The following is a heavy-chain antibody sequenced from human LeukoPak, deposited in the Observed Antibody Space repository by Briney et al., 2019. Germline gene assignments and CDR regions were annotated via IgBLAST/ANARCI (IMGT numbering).Heavy chain of an antibody. CDR1: GFTFRNYA. CDR3: ARDQGFGVVIHYYMDV. CDR2: ISYDGRNK. D-gene: IGHD3-3*01. V-gene: IGHV3-30*04. Sequence: GGSLRLSCAASGFTFRNYAMHWVRQAPGKGLEWVAVISYDGRNKYYAKSVKGRFTISRDNSKNTLYLQMNSLRAEDTAVYYCARDQGFGVVIHYYMDVWGKGTTVTVSS. J-gene: IGHJ6*03.